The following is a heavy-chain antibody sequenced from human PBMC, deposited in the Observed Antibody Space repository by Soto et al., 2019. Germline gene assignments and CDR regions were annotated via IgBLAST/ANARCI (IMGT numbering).Heavy chain of an antibody. CDR3: ARDPLDYYYYYGMDV. CDR2: INAGNGNT. Sequence: ASVKVACNTSGSTFTSYAMHCVRHTPGQRLEWMGWINAGNGNTKYSQKFQGRVTITRDTSASTAYMELSSLRSEDTAVYYCARDPLDYYYYYGMDVWGQGTTVTVSS. CDR1: GSTFTSYA. V-gene: IGHV1-3*01. J-gene: IGHJ6*02.